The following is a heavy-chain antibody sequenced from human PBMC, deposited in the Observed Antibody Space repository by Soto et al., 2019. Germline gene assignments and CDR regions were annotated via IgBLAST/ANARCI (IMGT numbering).Heavy chain of an antibody. V-gene: IGHV3-66*01. J-gene: IGHJ4*02. Sequence: EVHLVESGGGLVQPGGSLRLSCAASRFAVSDNYMSWVRQAPGKGLEFVSLIYSGGTTSYADSVKGRFTISRDNSKNTLSLQMNNLRAEDTAVYYCATRTITLPHWGQGTLVTVSS. CDR1: RFAVSDNY. D-gene: IGHD5-12*01. CDR3: ATRTITLPH. CDR2: IYSGGTT.